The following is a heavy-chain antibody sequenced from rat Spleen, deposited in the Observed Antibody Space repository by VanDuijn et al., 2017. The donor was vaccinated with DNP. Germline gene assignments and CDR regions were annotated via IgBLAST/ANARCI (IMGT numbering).Heavy chain of an antibody. CDR1: GFSLTNHH. V-gene: IGHV2-43*01. CDR3: ASGNNFGIAY. J-gene: IGHJ3*01. Sequence: QVQLKESGPGLVQPSQTLSLACSVSGFSLTNHHVHWVRQPSGKGLEWMGVLWAAGTTEYNSALKSRLSISRDTSKSQVFLKMSSLQTEDTGMYFCASGNNFGIAYWGQGTLVTVSS. CDR2: LWAAGTT. D-gene: IGHD1-10*01.